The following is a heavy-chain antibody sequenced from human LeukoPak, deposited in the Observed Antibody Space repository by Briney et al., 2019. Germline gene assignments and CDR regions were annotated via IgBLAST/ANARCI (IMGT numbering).Heavy chain of an antibody. V-gene: IGHV4-39*01. J-gene: IGHJ6*03. CDR3: ARHPKILLWFGELSGYYMDV. D-gene: IGHD3-10*01. Sequence: SETLSLTCTVSGGSISSSSYYWGWIRQPPGKGLEGIGSIYYSGSTYYNPSLKRRVTISVDTSKHQFSLKLSSVTAADTAVYYCARHPKILLWFGELSGYYMDVWGKGTTVTVSS. CDR2: IYYSGST. CDR1: GGSISSSSYY.